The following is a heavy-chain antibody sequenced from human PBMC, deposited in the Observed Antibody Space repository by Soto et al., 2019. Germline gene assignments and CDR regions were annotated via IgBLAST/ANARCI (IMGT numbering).Heavy chain of an antibody. J-gene: IGHJ4*02. CDR3: ARRRPNYFDY. CDR1: GGSISSSSYY. CDR2: IYYSGST. V-gene: IGHV4-39*01. Sequence: QLQLQESGPGLVKPSETLSLTCTVSGGSISSSSYYWGWIRQPPGKGLEWIGSIYYSGSTYYNPSLKGRVPITVDTSKNQFSLKLSSVTAADTAVYYCARRRPNYFDYWGQGTLVTVSS.